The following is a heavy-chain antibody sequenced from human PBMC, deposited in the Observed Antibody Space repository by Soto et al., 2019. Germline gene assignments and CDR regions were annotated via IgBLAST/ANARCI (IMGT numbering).Heavy chain of an antibody. CDR1: GGSMIAYY. V-gene: IGHV4-59*01. CDR3: ARVRGTAGKRYFDY. CDR2: TYYSGST. Sequence: PWGTLSLTCTVSGGSMIAYYWNWMRQPPGKGLQWIGYTYYSGSTTYNPSLRSRVTISVDSSKNQFSLKLDSVTPADTAVYYCARVRGTAGKRYFDYWGPGTLVTVSS. D-gene: IGHD6-13*01. J-gene: IGHJ4*02.